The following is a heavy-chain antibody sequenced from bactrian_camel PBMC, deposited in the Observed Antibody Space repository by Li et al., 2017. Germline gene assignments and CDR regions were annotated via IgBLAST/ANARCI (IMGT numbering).Heavy chain of an antibody. J-gene: IGHJ4*01. V-gene: IGHV3-2*01. CDR2: VDSEGDTT. Sequence: QVQLVESGGGSALAGGSLRLSCIASGYTYNRYYMGWFRQAPGQGLEWVSQVDSEGDTTYYSDSVKGRFTISRDNARNTLYLQMNSLKTEDSGVYYCATDYMFRDRGNYWGQGTQVTVS. CDR1: GYTYNRYY. CDR3: ATDYMFRDRGNY.